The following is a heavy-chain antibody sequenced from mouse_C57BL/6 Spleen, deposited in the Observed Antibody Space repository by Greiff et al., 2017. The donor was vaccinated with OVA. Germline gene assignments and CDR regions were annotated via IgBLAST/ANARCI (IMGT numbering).Heavy chain of an antibody. Sequence: EVKLVESGGGLVKPGGSLKLSCAASGFTFSSYTMSWVRQTPEKRLEWVATISGGGGNTYYPDSVKGRFTISIDNAKNTLYLQMSSLRSEDTALYYCARSIYDGYYGYFDVWGTGTTVTVSS. CDR1: GFTFSSYT. J-gene: IGHJ1*03. D-gene: IGHD2-3*01. CDR3: ARSIYDGYYGYFDV. CDR2: ISGGGGNT. V-gene: IGHV5-9*01.